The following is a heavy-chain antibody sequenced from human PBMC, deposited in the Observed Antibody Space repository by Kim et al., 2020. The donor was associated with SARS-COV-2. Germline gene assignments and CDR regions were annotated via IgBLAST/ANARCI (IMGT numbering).Heavy chain of an antibody. CDR2: IYFTGTT. J-gene: IGHJ4*02. CDR3: ARQVREGRHLDH. Sequence: SETLSLTCTVSGVSIDTSDYYWAWIRQPPGQGLEWIATIYFTGTTFYSPSLKSRATVSIDTSKDQFSLDLNSVTTTDTSMDYCARQVREGRHLDHWGQG. CDR1: GVSIDTSDYY. V-gene: IGHV4-39*01.